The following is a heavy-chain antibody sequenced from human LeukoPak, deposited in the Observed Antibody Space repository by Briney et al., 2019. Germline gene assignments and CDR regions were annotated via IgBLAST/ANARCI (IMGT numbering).Heavy chain of an antibody. Sequence: GGSLRLSCAASGFIFSSFGTHWVRQAPSKGLEWVAFIQDDESNKFYADSVKGRFTISRDNSKNTLFLQMNSLRPEDTALYYCAKQMVERPHYYYMDVWGKGTTVTVSS. J-gene: IGHJ6*03. CDR3: AKQMVERPHYYYMDV. CDR1: GFIFSSFG. CDR2: IQDDESNK. V-gene: IGHV3-30*02. D-gene: IGHD2-15*01.